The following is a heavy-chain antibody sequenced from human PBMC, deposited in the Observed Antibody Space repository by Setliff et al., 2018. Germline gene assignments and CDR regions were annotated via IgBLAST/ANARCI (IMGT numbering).Heavy chain of an antibody. CDR1: GFTFSTYR. J-gene: IGHJ4*02. CDR3: ARRFGDIDY. V-gene: IGHV3-33*08. D-gene: IGHD3-16*01. Sequence: PGGSLRLSCAASGFTFSTYRMHWVRQAPGKGLDWVAMIWSDGNTTYYADSVKGRFTVSRDNSKNTLYLQMNSLKTEDTAVYYCARRFGDIDYWGQGTLVTVSS. CDR2: IWSDGNTT.